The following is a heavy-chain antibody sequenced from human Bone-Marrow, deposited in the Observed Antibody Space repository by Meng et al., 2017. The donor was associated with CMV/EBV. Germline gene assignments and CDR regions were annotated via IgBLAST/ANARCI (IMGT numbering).Heavy chain of an antibody. CDR2: MSGYNGNT. V-gene: IGHV1-18*01. CDR3: AKDSIVGYCSGVSCYSDNWFDP. Sequence: ASVKVSCKASGDTFIRNGISRVRQAPGQGLEWLGWMSGYNGNTNSAQKLQGRVTMTRDTSKSTAYMELTSLRSDDTAVYYRAKDSIVGYCSGVSCYSDNWFDPWGQGHLVNVSS. D-gene: IGHD2-15*01. J-gene: IGHJ5*02. CDR1: GDTFIRNG.